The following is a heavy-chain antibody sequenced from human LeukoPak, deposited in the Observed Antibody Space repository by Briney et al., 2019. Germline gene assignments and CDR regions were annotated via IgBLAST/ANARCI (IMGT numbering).Heavy chain of an antibody. CDR2: FDPEDGET. D-gene: IGHD3-10*01. V-gene: IGHV1-24*01. CDR3: ATDTMVRGVIITLDWFDP. J-gene: IGHJ5*02. CDR1: GYTLTELS. Sequence: GASVKVSCKVSGYTLTELSMHWVRQAPGKGLEWMGGFDPEDGETIYAQKFQGRVTMTEDTSTDTAYMELSSLRSEDTAVYYCATDTMVRGVIITLDWFDPWGQGTLVTVSS.